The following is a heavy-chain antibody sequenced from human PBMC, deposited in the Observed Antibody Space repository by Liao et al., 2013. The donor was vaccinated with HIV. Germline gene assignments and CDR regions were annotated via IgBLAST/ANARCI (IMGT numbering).Heavy chain of an antibody. CDR1: GGSISSGSYY. Sequence: QVQLQESGPGLVKPSQTLSLTCTVSGGSISSGSYYWSWIRQPAGKGLEWIGRIYTSGSTNYNPSLKSRVTMSVDTSKNQFSLKLSSVTAADTAVYYCARDAGQDFDYWGQGTLVTVSS. V-gene: IGHV4-61*02. CDR2: IYTSGST. CDR3: ARDAGQDFDY. J-gene: IGHJ4*02.